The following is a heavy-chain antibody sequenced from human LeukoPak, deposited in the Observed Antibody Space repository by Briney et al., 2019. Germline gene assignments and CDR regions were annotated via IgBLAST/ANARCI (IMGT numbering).Heavy chain of an antibody. D-gene: IGHD3-9*01. V-gene: IGHV4-61*02. J-gene: IGHJ4*02. CDR2: IYTSGST. Sequence: SQTLSLTCTVSGGSISSGSYYWSWIRQPAGKGLEWIGRIYTSGSTNYNPSLKGRVTISVDTSKNQFSLKLSSVTAADTAVYYCARESPDYDILTGYYQDDYWGQGTLVTVSS. CDR1: GGSISSGSYY. CDR3: ARESPDYDILTGYYQDDY.